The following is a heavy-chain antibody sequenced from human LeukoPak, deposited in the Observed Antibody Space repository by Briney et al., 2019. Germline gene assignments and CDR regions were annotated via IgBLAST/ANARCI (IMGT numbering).Heavy chain of an antibody. D-gene: IGHD3-10*01. Sequence: GGSLRLSCTASGFTFGDYAMNWVRQAPGKGLEWVGFIRSNAYGGTTEYAASVKGRFTISRDDSKSIAYLQMNSLKTEDTALYYCTRYRGYFDHWGPGTLVTVSS. V-gene: IGHV3-49*04. CDR3: TRYRGYFDH. CDR1: GFTFGDYA. CDR2: IRSNAYGGTT. J-gene: IGHJ4*02.